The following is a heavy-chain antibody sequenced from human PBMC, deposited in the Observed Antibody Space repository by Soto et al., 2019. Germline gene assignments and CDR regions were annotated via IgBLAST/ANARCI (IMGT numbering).Heavy chain of an antibody. CDR2: VNPDGSTI. CDR3: SRDTFGEKDY. J-gene: IGHJ4*02. D-gene: IGHD3-10*01. Sequence: PGGSLRLSCVGSGFTFSSYWMHWVRQAPGKGLVWVSRVNPDGSTITYADSVKGRFTISRDNAKNTLYLQMNSLRAEDTAVYFCSRDTFGEKDYWGQGTLVTVSS. V-gene: IGHV3-74*01. CDR1: GFTFSSYW.